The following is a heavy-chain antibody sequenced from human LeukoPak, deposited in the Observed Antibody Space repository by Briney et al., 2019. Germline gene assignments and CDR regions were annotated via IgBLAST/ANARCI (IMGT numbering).Heavy chain of an antibody. V-gene: IGHV3-7*01. CDR2: IRQDGSEK. D-gene: IGHD2-2*01. Sequence: GGSLRRSCAASGFTCRCYWMSWLRQAPGKGPEWVANIRQDGSEKYYMDSVKGRFTISRDNAKKSLYLQMNSLRADDTTMYYCARDFSAQVPVTIHDNWFDPWGQGTLVIVSS. CDR1: GFTCRCYW. J-gene: IGHJ5*02. CDR3: ARDFSAQVPVTIHDNWFDP.